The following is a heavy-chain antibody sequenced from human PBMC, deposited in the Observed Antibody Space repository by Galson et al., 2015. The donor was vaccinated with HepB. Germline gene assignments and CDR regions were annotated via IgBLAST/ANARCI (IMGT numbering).Heavy chain of an antibody. CDR1: GFTFSSYA. D-gene: IGHD3-10*01. V-gene: IGHV3-30*04. Sequence: SLRLSCAASGFTFSSYAMHWVRQAPGKGLEWVAVISYGGSNKYYADSVKGRFTISRDNSKNTLYLQMNSLRAEDTAMYYCARDRGVKRYGSGSYWRYYYYGMDVWGQGTTVTVSS. CDR2: ISYGGSNK. CDR3: ARDRGVKRYGSGSYWRYYYYGMDV. J-gene: IGHJ6*02.